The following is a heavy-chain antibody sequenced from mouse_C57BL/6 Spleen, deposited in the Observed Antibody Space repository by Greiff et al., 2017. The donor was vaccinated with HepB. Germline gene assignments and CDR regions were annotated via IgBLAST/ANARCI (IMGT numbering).Heavy chain of an antibody. J-gene: IGHJ2*01. CDR3: ARRAYYGYDGHFDY. D-gene: IGHD2-9*01. Sequence: EVQLQQSGPELVKPGASVKIPCKASGYTFTDYNMDWVKQSHGKSLEWIGDINPNNGGTIYNQKFKGKATLTVEKSSSTAYMELRSLTSEDTAVYYCARRAYYGYDGHFDYWGQGTTLTVSS. CDR1: GYTFTDYN. V-gene: IGHV1-18*01. CDR2: INPNNGGT.